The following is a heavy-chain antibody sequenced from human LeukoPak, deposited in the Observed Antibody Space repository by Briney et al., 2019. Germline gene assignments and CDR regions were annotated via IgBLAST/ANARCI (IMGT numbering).Heavy chain of an antibody. Sequence: PGGSLRLSCAASGFTFSSYGMHWVRQAPGKWRERVAVISYDGSNKYYADSVKGRFTISRDNSKNTLYLQMNSLRAEDTAVYYCAKEYRYYGSTYYFDYWGQGTLVTVSS. CDR1: GFTFSSYG. J-gene: IGHJ4*02. D-gene: IGHD3-10*01. CDR2: ISYDGSNK. V-gene: IGHV3-30*18. CDR3: AKEYRYYGSTYYFDY.